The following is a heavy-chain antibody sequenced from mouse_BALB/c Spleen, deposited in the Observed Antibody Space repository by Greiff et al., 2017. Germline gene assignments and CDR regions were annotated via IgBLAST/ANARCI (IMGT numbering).Heavy chain of an antibody. Sequence: QVQLKQSGAELMKPGASVKISCKATGYTFSSYWIEWVKQRPGHGLEWIGEILPGSGSTNYNEKFKDKATFTADTSSNTAYMQLSSLTSEDSAVYYCARRALPAWFAYWGQGTLVTVSA. V-gene: IGHV1-9*01. D-gene: IGHD3-3*01. CDR2: ILPGSGST. J-gene: IGHJ3*01. CDR1: GYTFSSYW. CDR3: ARRALPAWFAY.